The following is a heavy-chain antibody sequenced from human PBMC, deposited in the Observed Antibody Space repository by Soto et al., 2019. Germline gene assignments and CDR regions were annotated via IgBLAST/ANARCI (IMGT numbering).Heavy chain of an antibody. D-gene: IGHD1-1*01. Sequence: QPGGSLRLSCAASGFTFSSYGMHWVRQAPGKGLEWVAVIWYDGSNKYYADSVKGRFTISRDNSENTLYLQMNSLRAEDTAVYYCARGYSRYGTNGFDYWGQGTLVTVS. CDR1: GFTFSSYG. V-gene: IGHV3-33*01. CDR3: ARGYSRYGTNGFDY. CDR2: IWYDGSNK. J-gene: IGHJ4*02.